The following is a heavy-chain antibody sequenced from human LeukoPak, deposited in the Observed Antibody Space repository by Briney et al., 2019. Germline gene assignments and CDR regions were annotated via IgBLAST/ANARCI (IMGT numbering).Heavy chain of an antibody. V-gene: IGHV4-39*01. Sequence: SETLSLTCTVSGGSISSSSYYWGWIRQPPGKGLEWIGSIYYSGNTYYNSSLKSRVTISVDTSKKQFSMKLSSVTAADTAVYYCARQGISSSSWYDHFDYWGQGTLVTASS. D-gene: IGHD6-13*01. CDR2: IYYSGNT. CDR3: ARQGISSSSWYDHFDY. J-gene: IGHJ4*02. CDR1: GGSISSSSYY.